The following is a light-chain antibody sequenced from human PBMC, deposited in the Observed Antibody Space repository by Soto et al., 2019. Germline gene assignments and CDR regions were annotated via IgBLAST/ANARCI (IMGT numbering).Light chain of an antibody. CDR3: LQDYNYPRT. Sequence: AIQMTQSPSALSASLGDRVTITCPASQGIRNDLGWYQQKPGKAPKFLIYAASSLQSGVPSRFSGSGSGTDFTLTISSLQPEDFATYYCLQDYNYPRTFGQGTKVDIK. J-gene: IGKJ1*01. CDR2: AAS. CDR1: QGIRND. V-gene: IGKV1-6*01.